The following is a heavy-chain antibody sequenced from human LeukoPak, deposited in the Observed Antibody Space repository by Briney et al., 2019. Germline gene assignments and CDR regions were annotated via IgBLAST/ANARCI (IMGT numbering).Heavy chain of an antibody. Sequence: GGSLRLSCAASGFTVSSNYMSWVRQAPGKGLEWVSHIYSGGSTHYADAVKGRFTISRDNSKNTLYLQMNSLRAEDTAVYYCASDYYYGSGSFYSWGQGTLVTVSS. CDR1: GFTVSSNY. J-gene: IGHJ4*02. V-gene: IGHV3-53*01. CDR2: IYSGGST. CDR3: ASDYYYGSGSFYS. D-gene: IGHD3-10*01.